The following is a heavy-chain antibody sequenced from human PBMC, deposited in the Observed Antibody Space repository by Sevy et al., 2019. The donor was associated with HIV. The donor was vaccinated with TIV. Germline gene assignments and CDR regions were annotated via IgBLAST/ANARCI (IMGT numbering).Heavy chain of an antibody. CDR2: ISYDGSNK. J-gene: IGHJ6*02. V-gene: IGHV3-30*04. D-gene: IGHD3-3*01. CDR1: GFTFSSYA. Sequence: GGSLRLSCAASGFTFSSYAMHWVRQAPGKGLEWVAVISYDGSNKYYADSVKGRFTISRDNSKNTLYLQMNSLRAEDTAVYYCAREDYDFWSGYSVYYYYGMDVWGQGTTVTVSS. CDR3: AREDYDFWSGYSVYYYYGMDV.